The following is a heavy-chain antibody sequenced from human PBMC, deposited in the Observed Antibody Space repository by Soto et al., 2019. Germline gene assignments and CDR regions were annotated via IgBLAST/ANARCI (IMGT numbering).Heavy chain of an antibody. CDR1: GVTVSSYS. Sequence: GGCLRLACAASGVTVSSYSMNWVRQAPGKGLEWVSSISSSSSYIYYADSVKGRFTISRDNAKNSLYLQMNSLRAEDTAVYYCASIAAAGIQFDPWGQGTLVTVSS. J-gene: IGHJ5*02. D-gene: IGHD6-13*01. V-gene: IGHV3-21*01. CDR2: ISSSSSYI. CDR3: ASIAAAGIQFDP.